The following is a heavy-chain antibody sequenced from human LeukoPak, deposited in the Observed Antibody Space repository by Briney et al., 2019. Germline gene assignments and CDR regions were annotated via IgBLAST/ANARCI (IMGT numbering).Heavy chain of an antibody. Sequence: SETLSLTCTVSGGSISSYYWGWIRQPPGKGLEWIGSIYYSGSTYYNPSLKSRVTISVDTSKNQFSLKLSSVTAADTAVYYCARRYRNWVFDYWGQGTLVTVSS. CDR2: IYYSGST. V-gene: IGHV4-39*01. CDR1: GGSISSYY. CDR3: ARRYRNWVFDY. J-gene: IGHJ4*02. D-gene: IGHD7-27*01.